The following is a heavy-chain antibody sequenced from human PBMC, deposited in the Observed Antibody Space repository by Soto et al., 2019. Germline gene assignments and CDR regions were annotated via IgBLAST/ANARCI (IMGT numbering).Heavy chain of an antibody. V-gene: IGHV3-48*03. D-gene: IGHD2-15*01. CDR1: GFTFSSYE. CDR3: ASGYCSGTSCYIINYFDY. CDR2: ISNNGNTI. J-gene: IGHJ4*02. Sequence: PGGSLRLSCAASGFTFSSYEMNWVRQAPGKGLEWVSYISNNGNTICYADSVKGRFTISRDNAKNSLYLQMNSLRAEDTAVYYCASGYCSGTSCYIINYFDYWGQGALVTVS.